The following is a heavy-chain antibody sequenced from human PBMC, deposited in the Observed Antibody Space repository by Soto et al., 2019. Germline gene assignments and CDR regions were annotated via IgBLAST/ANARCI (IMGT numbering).Heavy chain of an antibody. CDR2: ISYDGSNK. D-gene: IGHD5-12*01. V-gene: IGHV3-30*18. CDR3: AKKARDGYNFDYFDY. CDR1: GFTFSSYG. Sequence: PGGSLRLSCAASGFTFSSYGMHWVRQAPGKGLEWVAVISYDGSNKYYADSVKGRFTISRDNSKNTLYLQTNSLRAEDTAVYYCAKKARDGYNFDYFDYWGQGTLVTVSS. J-gene: IGHJ4*02.